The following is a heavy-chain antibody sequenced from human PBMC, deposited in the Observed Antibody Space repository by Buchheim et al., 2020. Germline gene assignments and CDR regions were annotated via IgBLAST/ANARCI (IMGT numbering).Heavy chain of an antibody. V-gene: IGHV4-39*01. D-gene: IGHD3-10*02. CDR2: VYYSGTT. CDR3: ARSKFGAYPDY. Sequence: QLQLQESGPGLVKPSETLSLTCTVSGGSISSTSYYWGWIRQPPGKGLEWIGTVYYSGTTYYNPSLKSRVTISVDTSKNQFSLKLSSVTAADTAVYYCARSKFGAYPDYWGQGTL. J-gene: IGHJ4*02. CDR1: GGSISSTSYY.